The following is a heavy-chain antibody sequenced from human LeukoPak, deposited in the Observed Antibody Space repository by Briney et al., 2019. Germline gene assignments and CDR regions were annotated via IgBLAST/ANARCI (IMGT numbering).Heavy chain of an antibody. V-gene: IGHV3-64*01. D-gene: IGHD5-12*01. CDR3: ARGALVATISRSGFDS. J-gene: IGHJ5*01. CDR1: GFTFSSYA. CDR2: ISSNGGST. Sequence: GGSLRLSCAASGFTFSSYAMHWVRQAPGKGLEYVSAISSNGGSTYYANSVKGRFTISRDNSKNTLYLQMGSLRAEDMAVYYCARGALVATISRSGFDSWGQGTLVTVSS.